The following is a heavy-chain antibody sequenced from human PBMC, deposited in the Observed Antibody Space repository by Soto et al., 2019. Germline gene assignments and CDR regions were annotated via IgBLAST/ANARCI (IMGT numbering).Heavy chain of an antibody. CDR2: IYHTGST. CDR3: ARSVNRGYSYGYGH. Sequence: LETLSLTCSVSGGAITNYYWNWIRQTPGKGLEWIGYIYHTGSTSKNPSLKSRVTLSLDTSKNQLTLNLTSVTAADTAIYYCARSVNRGYSYGYGHWGQGTLVTVSS. D-gene: IGHD5-18*01. CDR1: GGAITNYY. V-gene: IGHV4-59*01. J-gene: IGHJ4*02.